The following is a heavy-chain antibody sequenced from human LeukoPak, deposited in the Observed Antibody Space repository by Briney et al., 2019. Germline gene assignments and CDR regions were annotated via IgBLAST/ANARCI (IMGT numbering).Heavy chain of an antibody. V-gene: IGHV3-21*01. CDR3: ARDDYDILTGYYGPAGGYFDY. CDR1: GFTFSSYS. J-gene: IGHJ4*02. CDR2: ISSSSSYI. D-gene: IGHD3-9*01. Sequence: GGSLRLSCAASGFTFSSYSMNWVRQAPGKGLEWVSSISSSSSYIYYADSVKGRFTISRDNAKNSLYLQMNSLRAEDTAVYYCARDDYDILTGYYGPAGGYFDYWGQGSLVTVSS.